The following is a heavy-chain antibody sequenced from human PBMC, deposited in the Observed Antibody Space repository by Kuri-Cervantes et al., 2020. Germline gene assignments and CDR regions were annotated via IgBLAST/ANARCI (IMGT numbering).Heavy chain of an antibody. J-gene: IGHJ6*02. D-gene: IGHD1-7*01. Sequence: GGSLRLSCAASGFTVSSNYMSWVRQAPGKGLEWVSVIYSGGSTYYADSVKGRFTISRDNSKNTLYLQMNSLRAEDTAVYYCTTAGQELIYYYYYYGMDVWGQGTTVTVSS. V-gene: IGHV3-53*01. CDR3: TTAGQELIYYYYYYGMDV. CDR1: GFTVSSNY. CDR2: IYSGGST.